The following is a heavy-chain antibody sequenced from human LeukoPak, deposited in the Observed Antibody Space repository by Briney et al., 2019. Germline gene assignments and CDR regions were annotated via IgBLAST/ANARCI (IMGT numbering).Heavy chain of an antibody. D-gene: IGHD2-2*01. J-gene: IGHJ4*02. CDR2: IFHSGIT. Sequence: SETLSLTRAVSGGSISSGSYSWSWIRQPPGKGLEWVGHIFHSGITYYNPSLKSRGTISVDRSKNHFSLRLSSVTAADTAVYYCARGTAMADFDFWGQGTLVTVSS. CDR3: ARGTAMADFDF. V-gene: IGHV4-30-2*01. CDR1: GGSISSGSYS.